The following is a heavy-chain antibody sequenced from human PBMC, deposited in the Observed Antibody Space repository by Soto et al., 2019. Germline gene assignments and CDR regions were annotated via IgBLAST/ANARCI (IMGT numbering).Heavy chain of an antibody. CDR2: LSASGGSA. D-gene: IGHD4-17*01. V-gene: IGHV3-23*01. Sequence: GGSLRLSCAASGFTFSAYGMSWVRQSQGKGLEWVSALSASGGSAYYADSVKGRFTISRDNSMNALYLQMNSLRIEDTAVYYCAHPRGYGVFDAYDIWGQGTMVTVSS. CDR1: GFTFSAYG. CDR3: AHPRGYGVFDAYDI. J-gene: IGHJ3*02.